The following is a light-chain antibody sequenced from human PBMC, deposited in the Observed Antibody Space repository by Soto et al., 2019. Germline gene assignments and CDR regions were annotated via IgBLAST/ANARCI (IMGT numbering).Light chain of an antibody. J-gene: IGLJ3*02. V-gene: IGLV2-14*01. CDR3: NSYRSSNTGV. Sequence: QSALTQPASVSGSPGQSITISCTGTSSDVGGYNYVSWYQHHPGKAPKVMIYEVSNRPSGVSNRFSGSKSGNTASLTISGLQAEDEADYYCNSYRSSNTGVFGGGTKLTVL. CDR1: SSDVGGYNY. CDR2: EVS.